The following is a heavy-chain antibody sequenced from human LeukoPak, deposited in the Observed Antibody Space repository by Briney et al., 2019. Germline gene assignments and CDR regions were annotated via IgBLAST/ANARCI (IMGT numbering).Heavy chain of an antibody. V-gene: IGHV1-8*01. CDR3: ASGLTASGAFDI. Sequence: ASVKVSCKASGYTFTSYDINWVRQATGQGLEWMGWMNPNSGNTGYAQKFQGRVTMTRNTSISTAYMELSSLRSEDTAVYYCASGLTASGAFDIGGQGTMVTVSS. CDR2: MNPNSGNT. CDR1: GYTFTSYD. J-gene: IGHJ3*02.